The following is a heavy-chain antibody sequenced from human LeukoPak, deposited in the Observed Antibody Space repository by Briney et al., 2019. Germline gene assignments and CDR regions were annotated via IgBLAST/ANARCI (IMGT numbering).Heavy chain of an antibody. D-gene: IGHD6-6*01. CDR3: ANKAAARRHFQH. CDR2: ISGSATTT. Sequence: GGSLRLSCAASGFTFSDYYMSWIRQAPGKGLEWVSFISGSATTTYYVDSVKGRFTLSRDNAKNSLYLQMNSLRAEDTAAYYCANKAAARRHFQHWGQGTLVTVSS. V-gene: IGHV3-11*01. J-gene: IGHJ1*01. CDR1: GFTFSDYY.